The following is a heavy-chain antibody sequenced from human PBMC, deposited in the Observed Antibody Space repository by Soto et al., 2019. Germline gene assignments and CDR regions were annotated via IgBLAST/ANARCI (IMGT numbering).Heavy chain of an antibody. D-gene: IGHD4-17*01. CDR2: INPNSGDT. J-gene: IGHJ4*02. V-gene: IGHV1-2*04. Sequence: QVQLVQSGAEVKKPGASVKVSCKASGYTFTGFFMHWVRQAPGQGLEWMGWINPNSGDTEYAQNFQGWVTMTRDTSITTAYMELSRLRSDDTAVYYCASGGSTVTRVFDYWGQGTLVSVSS. CDR1: GYTFTGFF. CDR3: ASGGSTVTRVFDY.